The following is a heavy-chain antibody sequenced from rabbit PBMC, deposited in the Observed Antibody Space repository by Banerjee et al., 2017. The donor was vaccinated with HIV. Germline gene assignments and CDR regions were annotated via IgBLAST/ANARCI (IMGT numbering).Heavy chain of an antibody. Sequence: QEQLEESGGDLVKPEGSLTLTCTASGFTISSSYWICWVRQAPGKGLEWIACIYAGSSGNTKYASWAKGRFTISRSTSLNTVDLKMTSLTAADTATYFCARGGNYAGSSYYIGYYFNLWGPGTLVTVS. V-gene: IGHV1S45*01. D-gene: IGHD8-1*01. CDR3: ARGGNYAGSSYYIGYYFNL. J-gene: IGHJ4*01. CDR2: IYAGSSGNT. CDR1: GFTISSSYW.